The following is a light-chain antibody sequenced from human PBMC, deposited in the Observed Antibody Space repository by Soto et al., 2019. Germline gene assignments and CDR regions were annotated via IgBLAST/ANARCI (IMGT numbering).Light chain of an antibody. CDR2: DAS. V-gene: IGKV3-11*01. CDR3: QQRSNWPLT. CDR1: QSVSRY. Sequence: EIVLTQSPDTLSLSPGEGATLSCRASQSVSRYLAWYQQKPGQTPRLLINDASNRAAGIPARFSGSGSGTDFTLTISSLEPEDFAVYYCQQRSNWPLTFGGGTKVEIK. J-gene: IGKJ4*01.